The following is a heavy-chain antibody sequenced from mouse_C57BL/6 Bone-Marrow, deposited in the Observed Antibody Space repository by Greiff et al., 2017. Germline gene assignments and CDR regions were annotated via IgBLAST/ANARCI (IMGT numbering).Heavy chain of an antibody. CDR3: ARGDFYWYFDI. CDR1: GYTFTDYN. V-gene: IGHV1-22*01. J-gene: IGHJ1*03. Sequence: EVMLVESGPELVKPGASVKMSCKASGYTFTDYNMHWVKQSHGKSLEWIGNINPNNGGTSYNQKFKGKATLTVNKSSSTAYLELRSLTSEDSAVDYYARGDFYWYFDIWGTGTAVAVSA. CDR2: INPNNGGT.